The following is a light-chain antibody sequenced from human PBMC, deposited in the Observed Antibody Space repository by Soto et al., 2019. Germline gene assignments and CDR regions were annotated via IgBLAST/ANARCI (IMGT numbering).Light chain of an antibody. CDR2: GAS. CDR3: QQYNNWPS. V-gene: IGKV3-15*01. J-gene: IGKJ5*01. Sequence: IVITDSPVTLPVTPGERAPLSCSASQTVNSNLAWYQQKPGQAPRLLICGASNRATGIPARFSGSGSETEFTLTIRSLQSEDFAVYCCQQYNNWPSFAQRARLEI. CDR1: QTVNSN.